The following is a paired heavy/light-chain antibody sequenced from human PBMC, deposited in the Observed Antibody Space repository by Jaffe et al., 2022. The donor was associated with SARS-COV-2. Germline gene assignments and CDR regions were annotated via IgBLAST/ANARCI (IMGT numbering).Light chain of an antibody. CDR3: QQSYITPYT. Sequence: DIQMTQSPSSLSASVGDRVTITCRASQSISNYLNWYQQKPGKAPKVLIYAASSLQSGVPSRFSGSGSGTHFTLTISSLQPEDFATYYCQQSYITPYTFGQGTKLEIK. CDR2: AAS. V-gene: IGKV1-39*01. CDR1: QSISNY. J-gene: IGKJ2*01.
Heavy chain of an antibody. CDR1: GGSFSGYY. J-gene: IGHJ6*03. CDR3: ARSRVAVALKREGVYMDG. CDR2: INHSGST. Sequence: QVQLQQWGAGLLKVSETLSLTCAVYGGSFSGYYWSWIRQPPGKGLEWIGEINHSGSTKYNPSLKSRVTISVDTSKNQFSLKLSSVTAADTAVYYCARSRVAVALKREGVYMDGWGKGTTVTVSS. V-gene: IGHV4-34*01. D-gene: IGHD6-19*01.